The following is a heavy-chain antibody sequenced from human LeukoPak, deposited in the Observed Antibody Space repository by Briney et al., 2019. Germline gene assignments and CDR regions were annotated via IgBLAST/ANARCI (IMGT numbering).Heavy chain of an antibody. CDR2: IYYSGST. Sequence: SETLSLTCAVSGGSISSGGYSWSWIRQHPGKGLEWIGYIYYSGSTYYNPSLKSRVTISVDTSKNQFSLKLSSVTAADTAVYYCARVGKVLRYFDWLFEDAFDIWGQGTMVAVSS. D-gene: IGHD3-9*01. J-gene: IGHJ3*02. CDR3: ARVGKVLRYFDWLFEDAFDI. CDR1: GGSISSGGYS. V-gene: IGHV4-31*11.